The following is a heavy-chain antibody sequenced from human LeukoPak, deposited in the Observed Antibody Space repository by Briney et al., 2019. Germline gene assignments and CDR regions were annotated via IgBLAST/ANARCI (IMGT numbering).Heavy chain of an antibody. J-gene: IGHJ3*02. D-gene: IGHD6-13*01. CDR3: ARYSRSDDAFDI. CDR2: IIPIFGTA. V-gene: IGHV1-69*05. Sequence: ASVKVSCKASGGTFSSYAISWVRQAPGQGLEWMGGIIPIFGTANYAQKLQGRVTMTTDTSTSTAYMELRSLRSDDTAVYYCARYSRSDDAFDIWGQGTMVTVSS. CDR1: GGTFSSYA.